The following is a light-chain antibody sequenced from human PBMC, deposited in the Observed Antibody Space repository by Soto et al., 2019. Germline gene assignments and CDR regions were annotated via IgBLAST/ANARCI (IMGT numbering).Light chain of an antibody. J-gene: IGKJ5*01. CDR2: LAS. V-gene: IGKV2-28*01. Sequence: EILMTQPPLSLPVTPGYPASISCRSSQILLHSNGYNYLDWYLQKPGQSPQLLIYLASTRATGIPARFSGSGSGTEFTLTISSLQSEDFAVYYCQQYNNWPPTTVGQGTRLEIK. CDR1: QILLHSNGYNY. CDR3: QQYNNWPPTT.